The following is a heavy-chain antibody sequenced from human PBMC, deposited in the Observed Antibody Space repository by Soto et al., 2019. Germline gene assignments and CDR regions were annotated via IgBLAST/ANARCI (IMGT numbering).Heavy chain of an antibody. CDR3: ARLQYSSSFQFDY. V-gene: IGHV1-18*01. Sequence: KGSLQASCYTFSNSGNNWGGHGPEQGLGWMGWISAYNGNTNYAQKLQGRVTMTTDTSTRTAYMELRSLRSDDTAVYYCARLQYSSSFQFDYWGQGTRVTVSS. D-gene: IGHD6-6*01. CDR1: CYTFSNSG. CDR2: ISAYNGNT. J-gene: IGHJ4*02.